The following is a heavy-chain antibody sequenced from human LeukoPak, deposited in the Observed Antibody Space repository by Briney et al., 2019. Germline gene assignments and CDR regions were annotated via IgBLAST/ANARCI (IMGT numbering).Heavy chain of an antibody. J-gene: IGHJ5*02. D-gene: IGHD3-10*01. CDR3: ASAYYYGSGRTYNWFDP. V-gene: IGHV4-39*07. Sequence: SETLSLTCTVSGGSISSSSYYWGWIRQPPGKGLEWIGSIYYSGSTYYNPSLKSRVTISVDTSKNQFSLKLSSVTAADTAVYYCASAYYYGSGRTYNWFDPWGQGTLVTVSS. CDR2: IYYSGST. CDR1: GGSISSSSYY.